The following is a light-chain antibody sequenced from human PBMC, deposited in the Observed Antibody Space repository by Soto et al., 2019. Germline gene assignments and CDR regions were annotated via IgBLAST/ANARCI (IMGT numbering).Light chain of an antibody. Sequence: QSVLTQPASVSGSPGQSITISCTGTSSDVGLYDYVSWYQQHPGKAPQLMIYAVSNRPSGVSNRFSASKSGNTASLFISGLQAEDEADYYCGTWDSSLSAGVFGTGTKVTVL. CDR3: GTWDSSLSAGV. V-gene: IGLV2-14*01. CDR1: SSDVGLYDY. J-gene: IGLJ1*01. CDR2: AVS.